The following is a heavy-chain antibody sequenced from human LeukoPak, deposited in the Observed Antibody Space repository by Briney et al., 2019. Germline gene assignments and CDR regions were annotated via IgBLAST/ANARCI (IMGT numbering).Heavy chain of an antibody. CDR1: GYTFTNYG. CDR3: ARDGYFDY. CDR2: ISAHNGNT. V-gene: IGHV1-18*01. Sequence: ASVKVSCKXSGYTFTNYGIAWVRQAPGQGLEWMGWISAHNGNTNYAQKFQGRVTMTTDTPTRTAYMELRSLRSDDTALYYCARDGYFDYWGQGTLVTVSS. J-gene: IGHJ4*02.